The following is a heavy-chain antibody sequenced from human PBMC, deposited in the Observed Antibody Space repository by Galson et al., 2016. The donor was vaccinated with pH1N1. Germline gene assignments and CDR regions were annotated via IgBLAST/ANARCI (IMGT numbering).Heavy chain of an antibody. J-gene: IGHJ6*02. CDR3: AHAEGGGYDSEGIFYCFYGMDV. CDR2: IYWDDDK. CDR1: GFSLSTSGVG. D-gene: IGHD5-12*01. Sequence: PALVKPTQTLTLTCTFSGFSLSTSGVGVGWIRQPPGKALEWLALIYWDDDKRYSQSLKSRLTITKDTSKNQVVLTMTNMDPLDTATYYCAHAEGGGYDSEGIFYCFYGMDVWGQGTTVTVSS. V-gene: IGHV2-5*02.